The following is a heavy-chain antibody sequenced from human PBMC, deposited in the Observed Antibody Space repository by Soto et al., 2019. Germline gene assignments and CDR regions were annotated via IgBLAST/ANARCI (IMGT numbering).Heavy chain of an antibody. D-gene: IGHD2-15*01. CDR2: ISTYDGNT. V-gene: IGHV1-18*01. CDR1: GYSFTIYG. J-gene: IGHJ4*02. CDR3: ARDRGRSCIGGTCPFDY. Sequence: GASVKVSCKASGYSFTIYGITWVRQAPGQGLEWTGWISTYDGNTNYAQNFQGRVSMARGTSTSTAYMELRSLRSDDTAVYYCARDRGRSCIGGTCPFDYWGQGTLVTVSS.